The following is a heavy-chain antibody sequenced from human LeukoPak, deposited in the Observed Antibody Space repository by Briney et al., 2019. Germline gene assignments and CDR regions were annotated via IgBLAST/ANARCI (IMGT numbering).Heavy chain of an antibody. CDR2: ISGSGAYT. Sequence: GGSLRLSCSASGFAFSDYWMSWVRQAPGKGLEWVSAISGSGAYTYYADSVKGRFTISRDNSKNTLYLQMNSLTAEDTAVYYCAKDLWFGELRGTYDYWGQGTLVTVSS. D-gene: IGHD3-10*01. J-gene: IGHJ4*02. CDR3: AKDLWFGELRGTYDY. CDR1: GFAFSDYW. V-gene: IGHV3-23*01.